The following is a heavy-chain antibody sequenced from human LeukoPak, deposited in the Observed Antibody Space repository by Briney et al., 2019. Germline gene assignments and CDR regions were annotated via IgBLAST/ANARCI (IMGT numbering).Heavy chain of an antibody. CDR3: AKDGSSFVDV. CDR2: ISYDGSNK. CDR1: GFTLSSYG. D-gene: IGHD6-13*01. V-gene: IGHV3-30*18. Sequence: PGRSLRLSCAASGFTLSSYGMHWVGQAPGKGLEWVAVISYDGSNKYYADSVKGRFTISRDNSKNTLYLQMNSLRAEDTAVYYCAKDGSSFVDVWGKGTTVTVSS. J-gene: IGHJ6*04.